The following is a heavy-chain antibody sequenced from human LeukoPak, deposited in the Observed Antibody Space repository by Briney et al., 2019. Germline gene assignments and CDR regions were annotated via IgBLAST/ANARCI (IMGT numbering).Heavy chain of an antibody. CDR1: GFTFSTYA. CDR2: ISDSGANT. CDR3: AKSMTLQWRGFFDL. J-gene: IGHJ2*01. V-gene: IGHV3-23*01. D-gene: IGHD6-19*01. Sequence: GGSLRLSCAASGFTFSTYAMSWVRQAPGKGLEWVSTISDSGANTYYADSVRGRFTISRDNSKNTLYLQKNSLRANDTAIYYCAKSMTLQWRGFFDLWGRGTHVTVSS.